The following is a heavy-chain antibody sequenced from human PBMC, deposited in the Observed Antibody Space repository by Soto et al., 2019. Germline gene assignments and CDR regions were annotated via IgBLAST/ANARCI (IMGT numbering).Heavy chain of an antibody. D-gene: IGHD2-15*01. V-gene: IGHV4-39*01. CDR1: SGSISSTIYS. CDR3: ARQCRGVTCHWFVP. J-gene: IGHJ5*01. Sequence: SETLSLTCTVSSGSISSTIYSWDWIRQPPGKGLAWIGSIFYSGSTYYNPSLKSRVTISVDTSKSQFSLTLTSVTPADTAVYYCARQCRGVTCHWFVPRGQRALVTVSS. CDR2: IFYSGST.